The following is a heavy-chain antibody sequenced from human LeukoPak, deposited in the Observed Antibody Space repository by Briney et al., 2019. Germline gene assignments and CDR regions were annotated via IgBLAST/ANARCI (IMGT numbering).Heavy chain of an antibody. D-gene: IGHD3-22*01. J-gene: IGHJ3*02. CDR3: ARHRALWNYYDSSGYSNAFDI. V-gene: IGHV4-39*01. Sequence: SETLSLTCTVSGGSISSYYWGWIRQPPGKGLEWIGSIYYSGSTYYNPSLKSRVTISVDTSKNQFSLKLSSVTAADTAVYYCARHRALWNYYDSSGYSNAFDIWGQGTMVTVSS. CDR1: GGSISSYY. CDR2: IYYSGST.